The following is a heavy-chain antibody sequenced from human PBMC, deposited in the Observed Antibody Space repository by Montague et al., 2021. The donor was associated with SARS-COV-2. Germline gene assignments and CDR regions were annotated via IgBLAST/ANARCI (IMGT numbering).Heavy chain of an antibody. D-gene: IGHD3-3*01. CDR2: IHYSGGT. CDR1: GGSISSSSYY. CDR3: SRGDFGVVIIPYYYYYMDV. Sequence: SETLSLTCTVSGGSISSSSYYWGWIRQPPGKGLEWIGSIHYSGGTYYKPSLKSRVTISVDTSKNQFSLKLDSVTAADTAVYFCSRGDFGVVIIPYYYYYMDVWGKGTTVTVPS. V-gene: IGHV4-39*01. J-gene: IGHJ6*03.